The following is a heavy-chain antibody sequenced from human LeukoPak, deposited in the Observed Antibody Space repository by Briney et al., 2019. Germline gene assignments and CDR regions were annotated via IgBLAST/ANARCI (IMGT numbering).Heavy chain of an antibody. CDR2: IKQDGSEK. D-gene: IGHD6-19*01. CDR3: ARDKVGGSMAGSNFDY. CDR1: GFTFSSYW. Sequence: GGSLRLSCAASGFTFSSYWMSWVRQAPGKGLEWVANIKQDGSEKYYVASVKGRFTISRDNAKNSLFLQMNSLRGEDTAVYYCARDKVGGSMAGSNFDYWGQGTLVTVSS. V-gene: IGHV3-7*01. J-gene: IGHJ4*02.